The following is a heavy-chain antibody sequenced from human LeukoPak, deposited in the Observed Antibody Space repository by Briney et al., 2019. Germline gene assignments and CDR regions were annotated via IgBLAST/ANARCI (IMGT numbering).Heavy chain of an antibody. J-gene: IGHJ4*02. CDR3: ARDGYCSGGSCCFLAPFDY. V-gene: IGHV1-18*01. Sequence: GASVKVSCKASVYTFTSYGISWVRQAPGQGLEWMGWISAYNGNTNYAQKLQGRVTMTTDTSTSTAYMELRSLRSDDTAVYYCARDGYCSGGSCCFLAPFDYWGQGTLVTVSS. CDR1: VYTFTSYG. D-gene: IGHD2-15*01. CDR2: ISAYNGNT.